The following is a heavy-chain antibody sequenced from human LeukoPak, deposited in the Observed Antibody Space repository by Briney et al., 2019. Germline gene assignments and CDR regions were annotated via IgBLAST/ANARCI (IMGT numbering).Heavy chain of an antibody. D-gene: IGHD6-19*01. CDR2: VSYDGTDT. Sequence: GGSLRLSCAASGFTFTNYAMNWVRQAPGKGLEWVATVSYDGTDTSYADSVKGRFAIFRDNSKNTLYLQMNSLRAEDTAVYYCARGDRSSSGLVVYWGQGTLVTVSS. V-gene: IGHV3-30*09. CDR3: ARGDRSSSGLVVY. CDR1: GFTFTNYA. J-gene: IGHJ4*02.